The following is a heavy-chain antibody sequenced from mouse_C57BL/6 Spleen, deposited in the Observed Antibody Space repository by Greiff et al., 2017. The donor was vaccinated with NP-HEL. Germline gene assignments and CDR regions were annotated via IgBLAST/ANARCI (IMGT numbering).Heavy chain of an antibody. CDR1: GFTFSDYG. V-gene: IGHV5-17*01. CDR3: ARGGYYGYYAMDY. CDR2: ISSGSSTI. D-gene: IGHD2-3*01. J-gene: IGHJ4*01. Sequence: EVKLVESGGGLVKPGGSLKLSCAASGFTFSDYGMHWVRQAPEKGLEWVAYISSGSSTIYYADTVKGRFTISRDNAKNTLFLQMTSLRSEDTAMYYCARGGYYGYYAMDYWGQGTSVTVSS.